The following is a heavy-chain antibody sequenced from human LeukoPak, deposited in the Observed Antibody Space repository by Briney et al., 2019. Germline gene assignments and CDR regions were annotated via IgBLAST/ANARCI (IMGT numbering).Heavy chain of an antibody. Sequence: GGSLRLSCAASGVTLRIYGMHWVPQATGKGLEWGSFIWSNGNNRFYAHSVKGQFTISRDNSKNMLYLQRDTLRSEDTALYYCAKDPGASVSGFHMDVWGKGTTVIVSS. V-gene: IGHV3-30*02. J-gene: IGHJ6*03. CDR1: GVTLRIYG. CDR2: IWSNGNNR. CDR3: AKDPGASVSGFHMDV. D-gene: IGHD2-8*02.